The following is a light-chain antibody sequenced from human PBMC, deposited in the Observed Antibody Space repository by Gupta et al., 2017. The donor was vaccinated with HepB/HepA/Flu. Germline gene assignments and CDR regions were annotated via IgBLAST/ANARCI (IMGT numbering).Light chain of an antibody. CDR3: QSYDTSLIGSI. Sequence: QSVLTQPPSVSGAPGQRVTISCTGSSSNIGAGYDVHWYQQLPGRAPKLLIYGDDNRPSGVPDRFSGSKSGTSAALAITGLQAEDEADYYCQSYDTSLIGSIFGGGTRLTVL. V-gene: IGLV1-40*01. J-gene: IGLJ2*01. CDR2: GDD. CDR1: SSNIGAGYD.